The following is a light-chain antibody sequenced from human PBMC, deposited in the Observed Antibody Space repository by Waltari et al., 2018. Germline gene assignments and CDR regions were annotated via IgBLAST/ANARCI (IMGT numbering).Light chain of an antibody. CDR2: SNN. CDR3: AAWDDSLTGVV. V-gene: IGLV1-44*01. CDR1: SSNIGSNT. J-gene: IGLJ2*01. Sequence: QSVLTQPPSASGTPGQRVTISCSGGSSNIGSNTVNWYQPLPGTAPKLLIYSNNQRPSGVPDRFSGSRSGTSASLAISGLQSEDEADYSCAAWDDSLTGVVFGGGTKLTVL.